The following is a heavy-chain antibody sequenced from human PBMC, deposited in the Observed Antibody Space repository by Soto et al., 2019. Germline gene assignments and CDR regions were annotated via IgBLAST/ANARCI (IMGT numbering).Heavy chain of an antibody. CDR1: GDSITSDKC. D-gene: IGHD6-13*01. V-gene: IGHV4-4*02. CDR3: ARGETQQQRDY. Sequence: QVQLQESGPGLVQPSGTLSLTCAVSGDSITSDKCWSWIRQPPGKGLQWIGEIYHSGSTKYNPSLKSRVIISVDKSKNQFSLKMSSVTAADTAVYYCARGETQQQRDYWGQGTLVTVSS. CDR2: IYHSGST. J-gene: IGHJ4*02.